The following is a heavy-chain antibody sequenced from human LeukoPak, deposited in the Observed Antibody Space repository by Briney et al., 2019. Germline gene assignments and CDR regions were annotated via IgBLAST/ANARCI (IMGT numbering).Heavy chain of an antibody. V-gene: IGHV4-31*03. CDR2: IYYSGST. J-gene: IGHJ4*02. D-gene: IGHD6-19*01. Sequence: KPSETLSLTCTVSGGSISSGGYYWSWIRQHPGKGLEWIGYIYYSGSTYYNPSLKSRVTISVDTSKNQFSLKLSSVTAADTAVYYCARDLAVAANVDYWGQGTLVTVSS. CDR3: ARDLAVAANVDY. CDR1: GGSISSGGYY.